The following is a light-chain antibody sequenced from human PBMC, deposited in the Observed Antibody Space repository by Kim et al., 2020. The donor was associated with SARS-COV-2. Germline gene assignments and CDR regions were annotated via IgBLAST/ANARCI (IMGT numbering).Light chain of an antibody. CDR2: DAS. J-gene: IGKJ5*01. V-gene: IGKV3-11*01. Sequence: SPGERATLSCRASQSVRCYLAWYQQKPGQAPRLLIYDASNRATGIPARFSGSGSGTDFTLTISSLEPEDFAVYYCQQRSNWPPITFGQGTRLEIK. CDR3: QQRSNWPPIT. CDR1: QSVRCY.